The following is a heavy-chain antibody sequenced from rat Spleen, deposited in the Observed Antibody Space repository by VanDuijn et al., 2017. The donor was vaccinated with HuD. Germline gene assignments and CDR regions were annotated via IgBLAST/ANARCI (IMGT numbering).Heavy chain of an antibody. D-gene: IGHD1-2*01. Sequence: EVHLVESGGGLVQPGRSLKLSCAASGFTFSDYYMAWVRPAPTTGLEWVSTISYDGSSTYYRDSVKGRFTISRDNARSTLYLLMDSLRSEDTATYYCTRHFSPADYYSSFPVLYWGQGTLVTVSS. J-gene: IGHJ3*01. CDR2: ISYDGSST. CDR1: GFTFSDYY. V-gene: IGHV5-7*01. CDR3: TRHFSPADYYSSFPVLY.